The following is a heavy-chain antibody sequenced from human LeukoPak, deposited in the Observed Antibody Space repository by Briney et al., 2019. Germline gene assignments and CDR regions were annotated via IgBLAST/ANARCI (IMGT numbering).Heavy chain of an antibody. CDR1: GGTFSSYA. V-gene: IGHV1-69*13. Sequence: ASVKVSCKASGGTFSSYAISWVRQAPGQGLEWMGGIIPIFGTANYAQKFQGRVTITADESTSTAYMELSGLRSEDTAVYYCARVSRVRGVITKSNYYFDYWGQGTLVTVSS. J-gene: IGHJ4*02. CDR2: IIPIFGTA. CDR3: ARVSRVRGVITKSNYYFDY. D-gene: IGHD3-10*01.